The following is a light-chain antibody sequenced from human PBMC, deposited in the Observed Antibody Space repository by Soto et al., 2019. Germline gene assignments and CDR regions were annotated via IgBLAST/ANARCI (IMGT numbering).Light chain of an antibody. CDR1: ENVRSNY. Sequence: EIVLTQSPGTLSLSPGERATLSCRASENVRSNYLAWYQQKSGQAPRLPIYGASTRATGIPDRFSGSGSGTDFTLTISRLEPEDFAMYYCQQSADSWTFGQGTQVEVK. CDR2: GAS. V-gene: IGKV3-20*01. CDR3: QQSADSWT. J-gene: IGKJ1*01.